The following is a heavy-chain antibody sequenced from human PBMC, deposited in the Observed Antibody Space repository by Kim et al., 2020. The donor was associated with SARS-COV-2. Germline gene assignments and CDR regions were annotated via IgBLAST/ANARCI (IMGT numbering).Heavy chain of an antibody. J-gene: IGHJ4*02. CDR1: GFTFTSSA. V-gene: IGHV1-58*01. CDR3: AADQFELLWFGEL. D-gene: IGHD3-10*01. CDR2: IVVGSGNT. Sequence: SVKVSCKASGFTFTSSAVQWVRQARGQRLEWIGWIVVGSGNTNYAQKFQERVTITRDMSTSTAYMELSSLRSEDTAVYYCAADQFELLWFGELWGQGTLVTVSS.